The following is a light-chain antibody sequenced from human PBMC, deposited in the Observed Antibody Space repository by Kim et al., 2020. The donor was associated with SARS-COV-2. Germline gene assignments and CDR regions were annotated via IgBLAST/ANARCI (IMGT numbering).Light chain of an antibody. J-gene: IGLJ3*02. V-gene: IGLV3-21*04. CDR3: QVWDSSSDHRV. Sequence: SYELTQPPSVSVAPGKTARIPCGGNNIGSKSVHWYQQKPGQAPVLVIHYDRDRPSGIPERFPGSNSGNTATLTISRVEAGDEADYYCQVWDSSSDHRVFGGGTQLTVL. CDR2: YDR. CDR1: NIGSKS.